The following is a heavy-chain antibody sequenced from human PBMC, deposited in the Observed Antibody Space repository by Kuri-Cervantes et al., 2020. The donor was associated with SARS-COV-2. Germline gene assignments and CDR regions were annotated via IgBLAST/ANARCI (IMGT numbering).Heavy chain of an antibody. CDR2: ILYDGSNK. Sequence: GESLKISCAASGFTFSSYGMHWVRQAPGKGLEWVAAILYDGSNKYYADSVKGRFTISRDNSKNTLYLQMNSLRAEDTAVYYCARDRPEVVPLYYFNSWGQGTLVTVSS. V-gene: IGHV3-33*08. CDR1: GFTFSSYG. J-gene: IGHJ4*02. CDR3: ARDRPEVVPLYYFNS. D-gene: IGHD3-22*01.